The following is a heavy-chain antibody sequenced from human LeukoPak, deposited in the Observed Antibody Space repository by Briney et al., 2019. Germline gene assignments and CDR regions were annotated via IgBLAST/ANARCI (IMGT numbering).Heavy chain of an antibody. Sequence: VGALRLSCEPSLLTLSTYCMQWVRQAPGTGLEWGASISNGGSYKYYAASVKGRFTFSRDNSRNTLYLQMNSLRPDDTALYYCAKRRGGDSWAFDTWGQGTMVAVSS. V-gene: IGHV3-30*18. D-gene: IGHD3-10*01. CDR3: AKRRGGDSWAFDT. J-gene: IGHJ3*02. CDR1: LLTLSTYC. CDR2: ISNGGSYK.